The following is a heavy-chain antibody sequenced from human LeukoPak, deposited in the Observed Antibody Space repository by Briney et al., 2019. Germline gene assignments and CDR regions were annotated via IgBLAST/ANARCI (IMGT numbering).Heavy chain of an antibody. J-gene: IGHJ5*02. CDR1: GGSFSGYY. Sequence: SETLSLTCAVYGGSFSGYYWSWIRQPPGKGLEWIGEINHSGSTNYNPSLKSQVTISVDTSKNQFSLKLSSVTAADTAVYYCARGAKDYYGSGSYYPNWFDPWGQGTLVTVSS. CDR2: INHSGST. V-gene: IGHV4-34*01. CDR3: ARGAKDYYGSGSYYPNWFDP. D-gene: IGHD3-10*01.